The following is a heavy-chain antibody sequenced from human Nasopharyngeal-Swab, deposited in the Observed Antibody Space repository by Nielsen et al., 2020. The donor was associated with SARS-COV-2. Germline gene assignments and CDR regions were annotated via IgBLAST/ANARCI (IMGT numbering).Heavy chain of an antibody. D-gene: IGHD2-2*02. CDR1: GFTFSSYS. V-gene: IGHV3-48*01. CDR2: ISSSSSTI. Sequence: GGSLRLPCAASGFTFSSYSMNWVRQAPGKGLEWVSYISSSSSTIYYADSVKGRFTISRDNAKNSLYLQMNSLRAEDTAVYYCARDKPAAIRRYYYYMDVWGKGTTVTVSS. J-gene: IGHJ6*03. CDR3: ARDKPAAIRRYYYYMDV.